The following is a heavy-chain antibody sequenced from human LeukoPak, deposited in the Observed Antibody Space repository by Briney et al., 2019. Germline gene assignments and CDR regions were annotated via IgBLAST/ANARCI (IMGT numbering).Heavy chain of an antibody. V-gene: IGHV4-34*01. CDR2: INHSGST. D-gene: IGHD6-6*01. Sequence: SETLSLTCAVYGGSFSGYYWSWIREPPGEGLEWIGEINHSGSTNYNPSLNRQVTISVDTSKNQFSLKLSSVTAANTAVYYCARGYSSSSYYYYYGMDVWGQGTTVTVSS. J-gene: IGHJ6*02. CDR1: GGSFSGYY. CDR3: ARGYSSSSYYYYYGMDV.